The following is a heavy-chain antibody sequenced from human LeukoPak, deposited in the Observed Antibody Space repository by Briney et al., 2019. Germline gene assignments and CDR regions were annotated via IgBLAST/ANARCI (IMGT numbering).Heavy chain of an antibody. Sequence: SETLSLTCTVSGASISSDNFFWGWIRQPPGRGLEWIGTIHYGVSTYYNPSLKSRVSISVNTSKNQFSLELTSVTAADTAVYYCATDWGGMDCFDPWGQGTLVTVSS. CDR2: IHYGVST. CDR3: ATDWGGMDCFDP. J-gene: IGHJ5*02. CDR1: GASISSDNFF. D-gene: IGHD2-21*01. V-gene: IGHV4-39*01.